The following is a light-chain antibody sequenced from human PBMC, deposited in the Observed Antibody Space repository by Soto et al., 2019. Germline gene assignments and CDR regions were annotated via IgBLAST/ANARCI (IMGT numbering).Light chain of an antibody. Sequence: QSPATLSVSPGERATLSCRASQSVSSNLAWYQQKPGQAPRLLIYGASTRATGIPARFSGSGSGTEFTLTISSLQSEDFAVYYCQQYNNWPQTFGQGTKVDIK. V-gene: IGKV3-15*01. CDR1: QSVSSN. J-gene: IGKJ1*01. CDR3: QQYNNWPQT. CDR2: GAS.